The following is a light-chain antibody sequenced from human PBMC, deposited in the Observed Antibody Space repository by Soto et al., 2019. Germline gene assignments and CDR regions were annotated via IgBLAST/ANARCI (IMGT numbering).Light chain of an antibody. Sequence: QSPATLSVSPGERATLSCRASQSVSSNLAWYQQKPGQAPRLLIYGASTRATGIPARFSGSGSGTEFTLTISSLQSEDFAVYYCQQYNNWPQTFGQGTKVDIK. V-gene: IGKV3-15*01. CDR1: QSVSSN. J-gene: IGKJ1*01. CDR3: QQYNNWPQT. CDR2: GAS.